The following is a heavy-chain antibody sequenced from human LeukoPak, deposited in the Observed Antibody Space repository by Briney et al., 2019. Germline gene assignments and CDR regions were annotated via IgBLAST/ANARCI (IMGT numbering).Heavy chain of an antibody. J-gene: IGHJ6*02. V-gene: IGHV1-2*06. D-gene: IGHD3-3*01. CDR3: ARIRGLVLDDFWSGYPMILGYYGMDV. CDR2: INPNSGGT. CDR1: GYTFTGYY. Sequence: ASVKVSCKASGYTFTGYYMHWVRQAPGQGLEWMGRINPNSGGTNYAQKFQGRVTMTRDTSISTAYMELSRLRSDDTAVYYCARIRGLVLDDFWSGYPMILGYYGMDVWGQGTTVTVSS.